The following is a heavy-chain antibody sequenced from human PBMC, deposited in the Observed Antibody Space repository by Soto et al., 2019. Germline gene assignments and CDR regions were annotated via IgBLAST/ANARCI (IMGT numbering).Heavy chain of an antibody. CDR3: ARDSLDYYGSGSYDY. D-gene: IGHD3-10*01. V-gene: IGHV3-21*01. J-gene: IGHJ4*02. CDR2: ISSSSSYI. CDR1: GFTFSSYS. Sequence: PGGSLRLSCAASGFTFSSYSMNWVRQAPGKGLEWVSSISSSSSYIYYADSVKGRFTISRDNAKNSLYLRMNSLRAEDTAVYYCARDSLDYYGSGSYDYWGQGTLVTVSS.